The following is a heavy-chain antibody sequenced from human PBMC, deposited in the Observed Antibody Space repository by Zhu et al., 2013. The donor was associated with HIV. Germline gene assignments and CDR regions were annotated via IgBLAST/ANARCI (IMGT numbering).Heavy chain of an antibody. CDR2: IIPIFGTA. J-gene: IGHJ4*02. CDR3: ARTPLREKDVVVPAQFDY. CDR1: GGTFSSYA. D-gene: IGHD2-2*01. V-gene: IGHV1-69*01. Sequence: QVQLVQSGAEVKKPGSSVKVSCKASGGTFSSYAISWVRQAPGQGLEWMGGIIPIFGTANYAQKFQGRVTITADESTSTAYMELSSLRSEDTAVYYCARTPLREKDVVVPAQFDYWGQGTLVTVSS.